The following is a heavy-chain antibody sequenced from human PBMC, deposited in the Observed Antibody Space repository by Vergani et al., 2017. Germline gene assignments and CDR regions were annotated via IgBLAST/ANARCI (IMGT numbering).Heavy chain of an antibody. D-gene: IGHD6-13*01. J-gene: IGHJ6*02. Sequence: QVQLVQSGAEVKKPGSSVQVSCKASGGTFSSYAISWVRQAPGQGFEWRGRIIPILGIANYAQKFQGRVTITADKSTSTAYMELSSLRSEDTAVYYCARVGAAADYYYYGMDVWGQGTTVTVSS. V-gene: IGHV1-69*04. CDR1: GGTFSSYA. CDR2: IIPILGIA. CDR3: ARVGAAADYYYYGMDV.